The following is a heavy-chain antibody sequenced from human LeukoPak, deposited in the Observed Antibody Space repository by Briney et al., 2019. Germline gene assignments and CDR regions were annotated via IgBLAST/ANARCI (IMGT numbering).Heavy chain of an antibody. V-gene: IGHV3-30*03. Sequence: PGGSLRLSCSASGFTFDTYDIHWVRQAPGKGLEWVAAISYDESDKYFADSVKGRLPISRDNSRNTVYLQMNSLRPEDTSLYYCARVGCGADCYSEGALDIWGQGTLVTVSS. CDR1: GFTFDTYD. D-gene: IGHD2-21*02. CDR2: ISYDESDK. CDR3: ARVGCGADCYSEGALDI. J-gene: IGHJ3*02.